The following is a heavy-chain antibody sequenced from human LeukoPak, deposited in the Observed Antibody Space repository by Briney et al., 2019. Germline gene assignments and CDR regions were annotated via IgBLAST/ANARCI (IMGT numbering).Heavy chain of an antibody. CDR2: INSDGSST. CDR3: ASSPYCGGDCYFDY. CDR1: GFTFSRYW. Sequence: PGGSLRLSCAASGFTFSRYWMHWVRQAPGKGLVWVSRINSDGSSTSYADSVKGRFTISRDNAKSTLYLQMNSLRAEDTAVYYCASSPYCGGDCYFDYWGQGTLVTVSS. V-gene: IGHV3-74*01. D-gene: IGHD2-21*02. J-gene: IGHJ4*02.